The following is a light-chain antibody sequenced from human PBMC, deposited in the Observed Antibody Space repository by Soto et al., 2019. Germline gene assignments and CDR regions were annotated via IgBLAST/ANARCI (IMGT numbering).Light chain of an antibody. J-gene: IGKJ2*01. Sequence: EIVLTQSPGTLSLSPGERATLSCRASQSVSSRYLGWYQQKPGQAPRLLFYGASNRATGIPDRFSGTGSGTDFTITISRLEPEDFAVYYCQQYGSSPYTFGLGTKLEIK. CDR1: QSVSSRY. CDR2: GAS. V-gene: IGKV3-20*01. CDR3: QQYGSSPYT.